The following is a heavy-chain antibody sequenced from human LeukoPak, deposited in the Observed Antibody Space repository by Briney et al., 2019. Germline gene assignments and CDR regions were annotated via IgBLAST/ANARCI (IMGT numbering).Heavy chain of an antibody. CDR1: GGSISSSNW. J-gene: IGHJ4*02. CDR2: IYHSGST. Sequence: SETLSLTCAVSGGSISSSNWWNWVRQPAGKGLEWIGEIYHSGSTYYNPSLKSRVTISIDRSKNQFSLKLSSVTAADTAVYYCARESGPEYCSSTSCFIDYWGQGTLVTVSS. CDR3: ARESGPEYCSSTSCFIDY. V-gene: IGHV4-4*02. D-gene: IGHD2-2*01.